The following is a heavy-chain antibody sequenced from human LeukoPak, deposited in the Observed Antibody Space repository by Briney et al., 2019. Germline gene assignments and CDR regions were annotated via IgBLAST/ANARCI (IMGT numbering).Heavy chain of an antibody. CDR3: ARDRSSGAFDY. V-gene: IGHV3-33*01. J-gene: IGHJ4*02. CDR1: AFTFSSYG. D-gene: IGHD2-15*01. Sequence: GGSLRLSCAASAFTFSSYGMHWVRQAPGRGLEWVAIIWHDGSNKYYADSVKGRFTISRDNSKNTLDLKMNSLRAEDTAVYYCARDRSSGAFDYWGQGTLVTVSS. CDR2: IWHDGSNK.